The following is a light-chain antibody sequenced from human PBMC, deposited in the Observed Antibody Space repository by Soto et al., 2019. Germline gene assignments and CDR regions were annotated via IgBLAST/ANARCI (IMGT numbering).Light chain of an antibody. CDR2: GAS. CDR3: QRRDTWRT. J-gene: IGKJ2*01. V-gene: IGKV3-11*01. Sequence: IVLTQSTATLSLSPGERATLSCRASQGVSRYLAWYQQKPGQAPRLLIYGASNRATGIPARFSGSESGTDFSLTISRLQPKDFALYYCQRRDTWRTFGKGTKLATK. CDR1: QGVSRY.